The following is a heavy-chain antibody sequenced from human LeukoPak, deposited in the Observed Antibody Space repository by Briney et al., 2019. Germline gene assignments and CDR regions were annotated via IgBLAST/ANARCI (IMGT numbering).Heavy chain of an antibody. Sequence: SETLSLTCTVSGGSISSGDYYWSWIRQPPGKGLEWIGYIYYSGSTYYNPSLKSRVTISVDTSKNQFSLKLSSVTAADTAVYYCARVGTTVTTYFDYWGQGTLVTVSS. CDR3: ARVGTTVTTYFDY. J-gene: IGHJ4*02. D-gene: IGHD4-17*01. V-gene: IGHV4-30-4*01. CDR2: IYYSGST. CDR1: GGSISSGDYY.